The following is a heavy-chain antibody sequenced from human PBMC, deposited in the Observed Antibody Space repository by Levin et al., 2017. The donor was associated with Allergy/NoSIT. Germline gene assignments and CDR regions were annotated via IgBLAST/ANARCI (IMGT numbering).Heavy chain of an antibody. CDR2: IYPGDSDT. J-gene: IGHJ6*02. V-gene: IGHV5-51*01. Sequence: KVSCKGSGYSFTSYWIGWVRQMPGKGLEWMGIIYPGDSDTRYSPSFQGQVTISADKSISTAYVQWSSLQASDTAKYYCARMEGAGAYDYGMDVWGQGTTVTVSS. D-gene: IGHD6-19*01. CDR3: ARMEGAGAYDYGMDV. CDR1: GYSFTSYW.